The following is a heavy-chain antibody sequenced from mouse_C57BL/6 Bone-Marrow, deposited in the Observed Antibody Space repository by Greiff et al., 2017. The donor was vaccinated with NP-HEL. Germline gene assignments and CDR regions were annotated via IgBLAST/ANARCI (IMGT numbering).Heavy chain of an antibody. CDR3: ARPPLPLRTWFAY. Sequence: VQLQQPGAELVKPGASVKMSCKASGYTFTSYWITWVKQRPGQGLEWIGDIYPGSGSTNYNEKFKSKATLTVDTSSSTAYMQLSSLTSEDSAVYYCARPPLPLRTWFAYWGQGTLVTVSA. CDR1: GYTFTSYW. J-gene: IGHJ3*01. CDR2: IYPGSGST. V-gene: IGHV1-55*01. D-gene: IGHD6-1*01.